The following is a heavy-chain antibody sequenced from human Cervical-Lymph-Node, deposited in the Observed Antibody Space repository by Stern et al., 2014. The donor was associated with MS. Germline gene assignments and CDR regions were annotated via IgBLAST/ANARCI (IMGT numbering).Heavy chain of an antibody. Sequence: QLQLQESGPGKVKPSETLSLTCSVSGGSISSYYCSWVRQPAGQGLEWIGRISPLGSTNFNPSLGSRLTRSVDTSKPQFPRKLKSVTAADTAVYYCARGVLGFGEFPYGMDVWGQGTTVTVSS. CDR3: ARGVLGFGEFPYGMDV. J-gene: IGHJ6*02. CDR2: ISPLGST. CDR1: GGSISSYY. D-gene: IGHD3-10*01. V-gene: IGHV4-4*07.